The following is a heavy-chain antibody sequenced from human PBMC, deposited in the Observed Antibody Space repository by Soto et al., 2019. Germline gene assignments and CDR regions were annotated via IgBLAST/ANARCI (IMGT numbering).Heavy chain of an antibody. V-gene: IGHV1-3*01. D-gene: IGHD3-22*01. CDR2: INGGNDKT. Sequence: ASVKVSCKASGYNFTTYAIYWVRQAPRQRPAWLGWINGGNDKTGYSQTFQGRLTITKKTAATTAFMELSKLRSEDMDVNYCRRVVYFERDGFPRHYDYVEPGTLVAASS. CDR1: GYNFTTYA. CDR3: RRVVYFERDGFPRHYDY. J-gene: IGHJ4*02.